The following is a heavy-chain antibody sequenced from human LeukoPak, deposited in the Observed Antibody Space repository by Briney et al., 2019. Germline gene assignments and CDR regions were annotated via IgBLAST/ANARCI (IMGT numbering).Heavy chain of an antibody. CDR3: ARGFYDSSGYYLSYYYYYYMDV. D-gene: IGHD3-22*01. J-gene: IGHJ6*03. V-gene: IGHV4-59*12. CDR1: GGSISSYY. Sequence: SETLSLTCTVSGGSISSYYWSWIRQPPGKGLEWIGSIYYSGGTYYNPSLKSRVTISVDTSKNQFSLKLSSVTAADTAVYYCARGFYDSSGYYLSYYYYYYMDVWGKGTTVTVSS. CDR2: IYYSGGT.